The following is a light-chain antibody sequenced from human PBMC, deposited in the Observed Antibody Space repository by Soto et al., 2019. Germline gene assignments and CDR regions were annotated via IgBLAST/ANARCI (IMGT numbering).Light chain of an antibody. CDR1: QSVSSTY. CDR2: EAS. Sequence: EIVWWYPRGPHPLTPGQRATLSCRASQSVSSTYLTWYQQKPGQAPRLLIYEASRRATGIPDRFSGSGSGTDFSLTISRLEPEDFAVYYCQHYDSLRWTFGLGTKV. CDR3: QHYDSLRWT. V-gene: IGKV3-20*01. J-gene: IGKJ1*01.